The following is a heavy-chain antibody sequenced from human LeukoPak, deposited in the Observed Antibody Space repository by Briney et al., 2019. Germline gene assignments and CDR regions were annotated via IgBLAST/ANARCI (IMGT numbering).Heavy chain of an antibody. CDR2: IYYSGST. CDR3: ARLRIGYCSSTSCSPEYDY. D-gene: IGHD2-2*01. Sequence: TSETLSLTCTVSGGSISSSSYYWGWIRQPPGKGLEWIGSIYYSGSTYYNPSLKSRVTISVDTSKNQFSLKLSSVTAADTAVYYCARLRIGYCSSTSCSPEYDYWGQGTLVTVSS. J-gene: IGHJ4*02. V-gene: IGHV4-39*01. CDR1: GGSISSSSYY.